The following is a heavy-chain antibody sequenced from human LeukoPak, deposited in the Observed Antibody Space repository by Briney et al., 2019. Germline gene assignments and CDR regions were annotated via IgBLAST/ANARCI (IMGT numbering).Heavy chain of an antibody. CDR2: IYYTGST. CDR3: ARVQVFWSGYPNCFDP. J-gene: IGHJ5*02. CDR1: GGSISRYY. Sequence: SETLSLTCSVSGGSISRYYWTWIRQPPGKGLEWIGYIYYTGSTNYNPSLKSRVTISVDTSKNQFSLKLTSVTAAETAVYYCARVQVFWSGYPNCFDPWGQGTLVTVSS. D-gene: IGHD3-3*01. V-gene: IGHV4-59*01.